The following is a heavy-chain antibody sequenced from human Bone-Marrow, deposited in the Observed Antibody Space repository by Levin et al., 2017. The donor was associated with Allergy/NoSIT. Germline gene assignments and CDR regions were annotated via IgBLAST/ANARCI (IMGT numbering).Heavy chain of an antibody. CDR2: IFYSGNT. D-gene: IGHD3-10*01. Sequence: SETLSLTCSVSGDSISSSSYYWGWIHQPPGKGLEWIGTIFYSGNTYYNPSLKSRVTLSVDTSKNQFSLKLASVTAADTAVYYCAREDASGSFVDYWGQGTLVIVSS. CDR1: GDSISSSSYY. J-gene: IGHJ4*02. CDR3: AREDASGSFVDY. V-gene: IGHV4-39*07.